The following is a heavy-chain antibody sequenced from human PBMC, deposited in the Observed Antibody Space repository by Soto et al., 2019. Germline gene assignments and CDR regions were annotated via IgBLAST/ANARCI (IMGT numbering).Heavy chain of an antibody. J-gene: IGHJ6*02. D-gene: IGHD3-10*01. CDR3: ASDLSGRADV. V-gene: IGHV3-74*02. Sequence: EVQLVESGGGLVRPGGSLRLSCAASGFTFSSYWMHWVRQVPGKGLVWVSRMDEDGGTTDYADSVKGRFTLSRDNAKNTLYLQMNSRRVEDTAVYYCASDLSGRADVWGQGTTVTVAS. CDR2: MDEDGGTT. CDR1: GFTFSSYW.